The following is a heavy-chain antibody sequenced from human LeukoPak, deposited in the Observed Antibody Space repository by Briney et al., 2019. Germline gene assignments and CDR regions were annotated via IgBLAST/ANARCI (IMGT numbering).Heavy chain of an antibody. CDR3: ARERGYSGSYCFDY. J-gene: IGHJ4*02. V-gene: IGHV1-2*02. CDR1: GYTFTGYY. D-gene: IGHD1-26*01. Sequence: GASVKVSCKASGYTFTGYYMHWVRQAPGQGLEWMGWINPNSGGTNYAQKFQGRVTMTRDTSISTAYMELSSLRSEDTAVYYCARERGYSGSYCFDYWGQGTLVTVSS. CDR2: INPNSGGT.